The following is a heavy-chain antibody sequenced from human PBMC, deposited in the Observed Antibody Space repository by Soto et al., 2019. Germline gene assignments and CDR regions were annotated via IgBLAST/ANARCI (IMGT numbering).Heavy chain of an antibody. CDR1: GFSLSTNEVG. Sequence: SGPTLVNPTQTLTLTCTFSGFSLSTNEVGVGWIRQPPGKALEWLAIIYWDDDERYSPLLKTRLTVTKDTSKNQVVLTLTNMGAVDTGTYYCARLKDLYLTFDYWGQGSLVTVSS. CDR3: ARLKDLYLTFDY. D-gene: IGHD3-10*01. V-gene: IGHV2-5*02. CDR2: IYWDDDE. J-gene: IGHJ4*02.